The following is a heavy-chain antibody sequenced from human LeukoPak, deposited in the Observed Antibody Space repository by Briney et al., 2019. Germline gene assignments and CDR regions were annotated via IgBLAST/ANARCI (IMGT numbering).Heavy chain of an antibody. CDR2: INHSGST. D-gene: IGHD5-12*01. V-gene: IGHV4-34*01. CDR3: ARGIVATKRRNYFDY. J-gene: IGHJ4*02. CDR1: GGSFSGYY. Sequence: SETLSLTCAVYGGSFSGYYWSWIRQPPGKGLEWIGEINHSGSTNYNPSLKSRVTISVDTSKNQFSLKLSSVTAADTAVYYCARGIVATKRRNYFDYWGQGTLVTVSS.